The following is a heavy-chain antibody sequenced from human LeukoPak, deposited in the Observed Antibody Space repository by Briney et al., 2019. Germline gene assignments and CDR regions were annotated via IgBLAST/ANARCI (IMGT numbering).Heavy chain of an antibody. Sequence: SETLSLTCAVYGGSFSGYYWSWIRQPPGKGLEWIGEINHSGSTNYNPSLKSRVTISVDTSKNQFSLKLSSVTAADTAVYYCARPYGGYNPYYYYMDVWGKGTTVTISS. CDR3: ARPYGGYNPYYYYMDV. CDR2: INHSGST. V-gene: IGHV4-34*01. J-gene: IGHJ6*03. CDR1: GGSFSGYY. D-gene: IGHD5-24*01.